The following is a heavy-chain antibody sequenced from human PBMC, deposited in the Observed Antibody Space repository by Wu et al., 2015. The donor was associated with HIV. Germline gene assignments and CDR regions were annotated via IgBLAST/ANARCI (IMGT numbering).Heavy chain of an antibody. CDR1: SYTLTDLS. Sequence: QVQLVQSGAEVKKPGASVKVSCKVSSYTLTDLSIHWVRQAPGEGLEWMGSFDPEDGETVYAQKFQARFIMTGDTSKDTAYMELSSLTSDDTAVFFCATTVGLCSGVSCKRRGAFDMWGQGTLVTASS. CDR3: ATTVGLCSGVSCKRRGAFDM. CDR2: FDPEDGET. J-gene: IGHJ3*02. D-gene: IGHD2-15*01. V-gene: IGHV1-24*01.